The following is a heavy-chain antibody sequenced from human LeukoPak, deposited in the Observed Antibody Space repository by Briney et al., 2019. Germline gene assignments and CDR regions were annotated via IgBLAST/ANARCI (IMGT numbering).Heavy chain of an antibody. CDR1: GFIFRNYA. J-gene: IGHJ4*02. CDR2: ITGSGDNT. V-gene: IGHV3-23*01. Sequence: GASLRLSCAASGFIFRNYAMSWVRQAPGKGLEWVSAITGSGDNTYYADSVKGRFTISRDNSKNTLYLQMNSLRAEGTAVYYCAKATGYCSSTSCYMGGFDYWGQGTLVTVSS. D-gene: IGHD2-2*02. CDR3: AKATGYCSSTSCYMGGFDY.